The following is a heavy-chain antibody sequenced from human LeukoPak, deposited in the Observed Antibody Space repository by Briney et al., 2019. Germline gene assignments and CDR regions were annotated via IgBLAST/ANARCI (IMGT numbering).Heavy chain of an antibody. CDR1: GFTFSSYA. V-gene: IGHV3-30-3*01. CDR2: ISYDGSNK. Sequence: GRSLRLSCAASGFTFSSYAVHWVRQAPGKRLESVAVISYDGSNKYYAASVKGRFTISRDNSKNTLYLQMNSLGAEDTAVYYCARDRYCSSTSCYNWFDPWGQGTLVTVSS. D-gene: IGHD2-2*01. J-gene: IGHJ5*02. CDR3: ARDRYCSSTSCYNWFDP.